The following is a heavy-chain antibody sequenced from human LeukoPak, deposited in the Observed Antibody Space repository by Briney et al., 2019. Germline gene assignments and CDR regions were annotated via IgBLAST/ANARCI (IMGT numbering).Heavy chain of an antibody. D-gene: IGHD3-16*01. CDR3: ARGKFGGVDY. CDR1: GFTFGTYW. Sequence: GGSLRLSCAAAGFTFGTYWMHWVRQDPGKGLVWVSRINSDGSSTSYADSVKGRFTISRDNAKSTLYLQMNSLRDEDTAVYYCARGKFGGVDYWGQGTLVTVSS. CDR2: INSDGSST. V-gene: IGHV3-74*01. J-gene: IGHJ4*02.